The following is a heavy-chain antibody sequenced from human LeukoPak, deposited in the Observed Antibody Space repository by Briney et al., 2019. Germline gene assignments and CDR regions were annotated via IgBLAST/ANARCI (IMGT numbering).Heavy chain of an antibody. Sequence: GGSLRLSCAASGFTFSSYGMHWVRQAPGKGLEWVAFIRYDGSNKYYADSVKGRFTISRDNSKNTLYLQMNSLRAEDTAVYYCATAAEQGYYDSSGYYFNDAFDIWGQGTMVTVSS. CDR1: GFTFSSYG. D-gene: IGHD3-22*01. CDR3: ATAAEQGYYDSSGYYFNDAFDI. CDR2: IRYDGSNK. J-gene: IGHJ3*02. V-gene: IGHV3-30*02.